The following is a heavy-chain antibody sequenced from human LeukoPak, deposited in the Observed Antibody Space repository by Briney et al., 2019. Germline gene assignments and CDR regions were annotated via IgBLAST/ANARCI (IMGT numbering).Heavy chain of an antibody. CDR2: LSGSGDST. CDR1: GVTFSSYA. V-gene: IGHV3-23*01. J-gene: IGHJ5*02. Sequence: GGSLRLSCAASGVTFSSYAMSWVRQAPGKGLEWVSALSGSGDSTYYADSVKGRFTISRDNSKNTLYLQMNSLRAEDTAVYYCAKVTYDYVWGSYETWGQGTLVTVSS. CDR3: AKVTYDYVWGSYET. D-gene: IGHD3-16*01.